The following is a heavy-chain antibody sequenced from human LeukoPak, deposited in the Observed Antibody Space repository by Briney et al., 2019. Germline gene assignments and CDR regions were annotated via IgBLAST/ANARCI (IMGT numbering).Heavy chain of an antibody. Sequence: SETLSLTCTVSGGSISSSSYYWGWVRQSPGMGLEWIGSIYYSATTYSNPSLKSRVTISIDMSKNQFSLKLRSVTAADTAVYYCARDGVLGSSGYYDWGQGTLVTVSS. CDR2: IYYSATT. J-gene: IGHJ4*02. CDR3: ARDGVLGSSGYYD. V-gene: IGHV4-39*07. CDR1: GGSISSSSYY. D-gene: IGHD3-22*01.